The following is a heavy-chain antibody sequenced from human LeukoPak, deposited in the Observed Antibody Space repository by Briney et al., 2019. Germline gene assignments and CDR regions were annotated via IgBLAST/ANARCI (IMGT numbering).Heavy chain of an antibody. CDR2: IYHSGST. Sequence: SETLSLTCTVAGGSSRISSYYWGWIRQPPGKGLEWIGSIYHSGSTYYNPFLQSRVTISIDTSKNQFSLKLSSVTAADTAVYYCARLRVQNYGGNWGFDYWGQGTLVTVSS. CDR3: ARLRVQNYGGNWGFDY. CDR1: GGSSRISSYY. D-gene: IGHD4-23*01. J-gene: IGHJ4*02. V-gene: IGHV4-39*01.